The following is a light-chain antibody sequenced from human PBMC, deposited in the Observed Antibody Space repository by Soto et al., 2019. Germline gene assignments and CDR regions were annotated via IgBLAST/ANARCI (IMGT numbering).Light chain of an antibody. Sequence: QSALTQPASVSGSPGQSITISCTGTSSDIGDYNSVSWYQQHPGKAPKLMIYEVSNRPSGVSNRFSGSKSGNTASLTISGLQAEDEADYYCSSYTSTSTLRVFGGGTQLTVL. J-gene: IGLJ3*02. V-gene: IGLV2-14*01. CDR2: EVS. CDR1: SSDIGDYNS. CDR3: SSYTSTSTLRV.